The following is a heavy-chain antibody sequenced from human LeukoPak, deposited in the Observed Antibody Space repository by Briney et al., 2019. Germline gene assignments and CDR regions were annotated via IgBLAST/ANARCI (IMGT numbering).Heavy chain of an antibody. CDR2: INHSRST. D-gene: IGHD2-2*01. Sequence: PSETLSLTCAVYGGSFSGYYWSWIRQPPGKGLEWIGEINHSRSTNYNPSLKSRVTISVDTSKNQFSLKLSSVTAADTAVYYCASGYAQSTYYYYYGMDVWGQGTTVTVSS. CDR1: GGSFSGYY. V-gene: IGHV4-34*01. J-gene: IGHJ6*02. CDR3: ASGYAQSTYYYYYGMDV.